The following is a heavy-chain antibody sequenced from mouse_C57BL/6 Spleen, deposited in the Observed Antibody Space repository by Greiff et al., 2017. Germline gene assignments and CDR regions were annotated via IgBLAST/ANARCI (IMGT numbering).Heavy chain of an antibody. D-gene: IGHD4-1*01. V-gene: IGHV1-74*01. J-gene: IGHJ3*01. CDR1: GYTFTSYW. CDR2: IHPSDSDT. CDR3: AISNWRAY. Sequence: QVQLQQPGAELVKPGASVKVSCKASGYTFTSYWLHWVKQRPGQGLEWIGRIHPSDSDTNSNQKFKGKATLTVDKSASAADMLLSSLTAEHSAVYYCAISNWRAYWGQGTLVTVSA.